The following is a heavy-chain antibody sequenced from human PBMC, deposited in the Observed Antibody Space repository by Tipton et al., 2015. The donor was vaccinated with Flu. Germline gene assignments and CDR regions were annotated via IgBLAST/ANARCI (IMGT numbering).Heavy chain of an antibody. CDR2: IFPDDSDT. J-gene: IGHJ4*02. CDR3: ASGQWPHYFDS. V-gene: IGHV5-51*03. D-gene: IGHD6-19*01. Sequence: VQLVQSGAEVKKPGESLKISCQGSGHTFTRSWIGWVRRLPGKGLEWMGIIFPDDSDTRYSPSFQGQVTISADKSITTAYLQWGGLKASDSAIYYCASGQWPHYFDSWGQGTLLTASS. CDR1: GHTFTRSW.